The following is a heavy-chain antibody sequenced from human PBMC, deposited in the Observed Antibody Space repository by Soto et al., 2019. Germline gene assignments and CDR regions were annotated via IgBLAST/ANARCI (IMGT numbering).Heavy chain of an antibody. CDR1: GFTFSSYG. V-gene: IGHV3-33*01. CDR2: IWYDGSNK. CDR3: ARGYIGFESAFDI. D-gene: IGHD1-1*01. Sequence: QVQLVESGGGVVQPGRSLRLSCAASGFTFSSYGMHWVRQAPGKGLEWVAVIWYDGSNKYYADSVKGRFTISRDNSKNTLYLQMNSLSAEDTAVYYCARGYIGFESAFDIWGQGTMVTVSS. J-gene: IGHJ3*02.